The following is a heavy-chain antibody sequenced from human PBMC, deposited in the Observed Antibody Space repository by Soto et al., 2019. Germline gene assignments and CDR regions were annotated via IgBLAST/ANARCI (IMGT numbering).Heavy chain of an antibody. J-gene: IGHJ4*02. CDR2: ISGSGGST. CDR1: GFTFSSYA. Sequence: GGSLRLSCAASGFTFSSYAMSWVRQAPGKGLEWVSGISGSGGSTYYADSVKGRFTISRDNSKNTLYLQMNSLRAEDTAVYYCAKDGVSNWNYASSLLWGQGTLVTVSS. V-gene: IGHV3-23*01. D-gene: IGHD1-7*01. CDR3: AKDGVSNWNYASSLL.